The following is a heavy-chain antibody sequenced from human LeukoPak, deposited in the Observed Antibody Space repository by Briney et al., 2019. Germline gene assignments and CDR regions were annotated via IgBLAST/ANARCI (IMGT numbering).Heavy chain of an antibody. CDR2: IIPILGIA. CDR1: GGTFSSYA. CDR3: ARDHYYDSSGDQNKDYFDY. J-gene: IGHJ4*02. D-gene: IGHD3-22*01. Sequence: GASVKVSCKASGGTFSSYAISWVRQAPGQGLEWMGRIIPILGIANYAQKFQGRVTITADKSTSTAYMELSSLRSEDTAVYYCARDHYYDSSGDQNKDYFDYWGQGTLVTVPS. V-gene: IGHV1-69*04.